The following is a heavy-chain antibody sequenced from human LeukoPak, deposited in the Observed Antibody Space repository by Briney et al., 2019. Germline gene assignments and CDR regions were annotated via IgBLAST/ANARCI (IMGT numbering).Heavy chain of an antibody. CDR1: GGSISSGGYY. J-gene: IGHJ5*02. D-gene: IGHD1-26*01. CDR3: ARLLLALGWLDP. Sequence: SETLSLTCTVSGGSISSGGYYWNWIRQPPGKGLEWIGYISHSGGIYSSPSLKSRVTVSLDMSKNQFSLKLSSVTAADTAVFFCARLLLALGWLDPWGQGTLVTVSS. CDR2: ISHSGGI. V-gene: IGHV4-30-2*01.